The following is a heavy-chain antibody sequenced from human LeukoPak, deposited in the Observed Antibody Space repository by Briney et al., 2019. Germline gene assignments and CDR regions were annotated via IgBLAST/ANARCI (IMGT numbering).Heavy chain of an antibody. CDR2: ISWNSGSI. Sequence: GRSLRLSCAASGFTFDDYAMHWVRQAPGKGLEWVSGISWNSGSIGYADSVKGRFTISRDNAKNSLYLQMNSLRAEDTAVYYCARERGSGSYHPFDPWGQGTLATVSS. V-gene: IGHV3-9*01. J-gene: IGHJ5*02. D-gene: IGHD3-10*01. CDR1: GFTFDDYA. CDR3: ARERGSGSYHPFDP.